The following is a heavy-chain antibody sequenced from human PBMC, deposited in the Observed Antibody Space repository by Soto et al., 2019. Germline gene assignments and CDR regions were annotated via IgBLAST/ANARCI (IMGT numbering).Heavy chain of an antibody. V-gene: IGHV3-53*01. J-gene: IGHJ6*02. D-gene: IGHD3-3*01. CDR3: ARGWRRGWSGYGTYYYYGMDV. CDR2: IYSGGST. Sequence: PGGSLRLSCAASGFTVSSNYMSWVRPAPGKGMEWVSAIYSGGSTYYAASVKGRFTISRDNSKNTPYLQMNSLRAEDTAVYYCARGWRRGWSGYGTYYYYGMDVWGQGTTVTVSS. CDR1: GFTVSSNY.